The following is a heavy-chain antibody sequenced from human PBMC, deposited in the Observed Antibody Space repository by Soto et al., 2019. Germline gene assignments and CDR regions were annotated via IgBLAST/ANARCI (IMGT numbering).Heavy chain of an antibody. D-gene: IGHD4-17*01. CDR3: TTMDNYGGNLPFDY. V-gene: IGHV3-9*01. Sequence: SLRLSCAASGFRFDDYAMHWVRQVPGKGLEWVSGVSWNSASTGYADSVKGRFTISRDNAKNSLYLQMNRLKTEDTAVYYCTTMDNYGGNLPFDYWGQGTLVTVSS. J-gene: IGHJ4*02. CDR2: VSWNSAST. CDR1: GFRFDDYA.